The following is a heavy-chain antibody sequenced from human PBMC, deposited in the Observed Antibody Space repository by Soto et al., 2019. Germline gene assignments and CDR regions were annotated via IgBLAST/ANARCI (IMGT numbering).Heavy chain of an antibody. D-gene: IGHD2-21*01. CDR1: GFTFSGYG. J-gene: IGHJ4*02. Sequence: QVQLVESGGGVVQPGRSLRLSCAASGFTFSGYGMHWVRQAPGKGLEWVAVIWYDGSNQYYADSVKGRFTISRDNAKNTLYLQMTSLRAEDTAVYYCARYAVAYCGGECYADYWGQGTLVTVSS. CDR2: IWYDGSNQ. V-gene: IGHV3-33*01. CDR3: ARYAVAYCGGECYADY.